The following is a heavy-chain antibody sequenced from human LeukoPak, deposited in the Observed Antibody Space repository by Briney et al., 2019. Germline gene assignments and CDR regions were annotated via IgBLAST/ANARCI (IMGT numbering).Heavy chain of an antibody. Sequence: PSETLSLTCTVSGGSISSGDYYWSWIRQPPGKGLEWIGHIYYSGSTYYNPSLKSRVTISVDTSKNQFSLKLSSVTAADTAVYYCARVRAARHTEVDYWGQGTLVTVSS. CDR1: GGSISSGDYY. CDR3: ARVRAARHTEVDY. CDR2: IYYSGST. J-gene: IGHJ4*02. V-gene: IGHV4-30-4*08. D-gene: IGHD6-6*01.